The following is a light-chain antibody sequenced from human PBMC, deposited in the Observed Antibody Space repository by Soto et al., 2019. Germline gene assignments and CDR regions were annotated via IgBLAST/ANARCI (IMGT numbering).Light chain of an antibody. V-gene: IGLV2-14*01. Sequence: QSVLTQPASVSGSPGQSITISCTGTSSDVGGYNYVSWYQQHPGKAPKLMIYEVSNRPSGVSNRFSASKSGTSASLAITGLQAEDEADYYCQSYDSSLSAFYVFGTGTKVTVL. J-gene: IGLJ1*01. CDR3: QSYDSSLSAFYV. CDR2: EVS. CDR1: SSDVGGYNY.